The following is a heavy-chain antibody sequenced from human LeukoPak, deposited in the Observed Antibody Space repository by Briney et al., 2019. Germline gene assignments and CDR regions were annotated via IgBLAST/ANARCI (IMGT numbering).Heavy chain of an antibody. V-gene: IGHV1-69*05. CDR1: GGTFSSYA. D-gene: IGHD1-26*01. CDR3: ARVYDGSYYFDY. CDR2: IIPIFGTA. Sequence: SVKVSRKASGGTFSSYAISWVRQAPGQGLEWMGRIIPIFGTANYAQKFQGRVTITTDESTSTAYMELSSLRSEDTAVYYCARVYDGSYYFDYWGQGTLVTVSS. J-gene: IGHJ4*02.